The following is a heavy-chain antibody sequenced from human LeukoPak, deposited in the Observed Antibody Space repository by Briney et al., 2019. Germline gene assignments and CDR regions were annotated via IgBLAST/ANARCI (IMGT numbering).Heavy chain of an antibody. J-gene: IGHJ4*02. D-gene: IGHD6-6*01. Sequence: GGSLRLSCAASGYTFTNHGMHWVRQAPGKGLEWVANIWFDGSQEYYADTVKGRFTITRDISKSTLYLQMNSLRAEDTAVYYCARDLAAARLDFRGQGTLVTVSS. V-gene: IGHV3-33*01. CDR2: IWFDGSQE. CDR1: GYTFTNHG. CDR3: ARDLAAARLDF.